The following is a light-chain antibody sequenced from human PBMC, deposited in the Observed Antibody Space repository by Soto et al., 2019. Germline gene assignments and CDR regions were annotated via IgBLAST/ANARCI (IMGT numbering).Light chain of an antibody. Sequence: EIVLTQSPATLSLSPGERATLSCRASQSVSNFLAWYQQKPGQAPRLLIYDASNRATGIPARFSGSGSGTDFTLIIRSLEPEDFAAYYCQRHGATFGQGTKVDIK. V-gene: IGKV3-11*01. CDR2: DAS. CDR1: QSVSNF. J-gene: IGKJ1*01. CDR3: QRHGAT.